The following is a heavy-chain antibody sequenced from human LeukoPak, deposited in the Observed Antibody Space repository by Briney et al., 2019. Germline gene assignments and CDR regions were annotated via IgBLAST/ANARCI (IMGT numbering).Heavy chain of an antibody. V-gene: IGHV3-53*01. CDR3: ASYHQFDY. CDR2: IYSSGST. D-gene: IGHD1-14*01. CDR1: GFSVSSNY. Sequence: EGSLRLSCAASGFSVSSNYMSWVRQAPGKGLEWVSVIYSSGSTYYADSVKGRFTISRDNSKNTLYLQMNSLRAEDTAVYYCASYHQFDYWGQGTLVTVSS. J-gene: IGHJ4*02.